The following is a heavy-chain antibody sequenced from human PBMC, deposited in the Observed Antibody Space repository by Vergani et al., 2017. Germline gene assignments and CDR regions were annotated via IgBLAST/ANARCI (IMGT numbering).Heavy chain of an antibody. D-gene: IGHD4-17*01. CDR1: GYTFTGYY. CDR2: IIPILGIA. CDR3: ARATVTTIFGY. V-gene: IGHV1-69*09. J-gene: IGHJ4*02. Sequence: QVQLVQSGAEVKKPGASVKVSCKASGYTFTGYYMHWVRQALGQGLEWMGRIIPILGIANYAQKFQGRVTITADKSTSTAYRELSRVRSDDTAVYYCARATVTTIFGYWGQGTLVTVSS.